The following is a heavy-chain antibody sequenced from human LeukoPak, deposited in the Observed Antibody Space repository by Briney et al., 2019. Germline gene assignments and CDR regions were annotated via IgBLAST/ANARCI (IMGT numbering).Heavy chain of an antibody. CDR3: ARLSNLRWREPDY. D-gene: IGHD4-23*01. J-gene: IGHJ4*02. V-gene: IGHV4-39*01. CDR2: INHSGST. Sequence: SETLSLTCTVSGGSISSSSYYWSWIRQPPGKGLEWIGEINHSGSTNYNPSLKSRVTISVDTSKNQFSLKLSSVTAADTAVYYCARLSNLRWREPDYWGQGTLVTVSS. CDR1: GGSISSSSYY.